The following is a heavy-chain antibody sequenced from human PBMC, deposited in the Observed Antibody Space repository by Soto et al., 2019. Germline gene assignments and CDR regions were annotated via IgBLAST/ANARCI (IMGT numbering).Heavy chain of an antibody. D-gene: IGHD6-19*01. CDR1: GFTFSSYG. V-gene: IGHV3-33*01. J-gene: IGHJ6*02. Sequence: GGSLRLSCAASGFTFSSYGMHWVRQAPGKGLEWVAVIWYDGSNKYYADSVKGRFTISRDNSKNTLYLQMNSLRAEDTAVYYCARDADSSGGDYYYYGMDVWGQGTTVTVSS. CDR2: IWYDGSNK. CDR3: ARDADSSGGDYYYYGMDV.